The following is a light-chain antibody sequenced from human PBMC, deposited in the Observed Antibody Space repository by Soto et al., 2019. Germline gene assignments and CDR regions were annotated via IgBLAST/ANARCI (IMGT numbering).Light chain of an antibody. Sequence: EIVMTQSPDTLSVSPGEGATLSCRASQSVSRNLAWYQQKLGQAPRLLIYGASTRATGIPARFSGSGSGTDYTLTISSLQSEDFAGYYCQQYDKWPPVLTFGPGTKVDV. CDR3: QQYDKWPPVLT. V-gene: IGKV3-15*01. CDR2: GAS. J-gene: IGKJ3*01. CDR1: QSVSRN.